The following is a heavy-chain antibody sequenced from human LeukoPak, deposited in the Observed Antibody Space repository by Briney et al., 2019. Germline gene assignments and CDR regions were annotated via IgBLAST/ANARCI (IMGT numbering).Heavy chain of an antibody. CDR3: AKRKVATEYYFDY. V-gene: IGHV3-21*01. CDR1: GFTFSTYN. Sequence: GGSLRLSCAASGFTFSTYNMNWVRQAPGKGLEWVSSITSSSTYIHYADSVKGRFTITRDNAKNSLYLQMNSLRAEGMAVYYCAKRKVATEYYFDYWGQGTLVTVSS. D-gene: IGHD1-26*01. CDR2: ITSSSTYI. J-gene: IGHJ4*02.